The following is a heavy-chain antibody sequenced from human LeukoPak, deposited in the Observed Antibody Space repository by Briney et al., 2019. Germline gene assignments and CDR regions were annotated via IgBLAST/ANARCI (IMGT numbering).Heavy chain of an antibody. J-gene: IGHJ2*01. CDR2: IFYRGDT. CDR3: ARQVPGYFDL. CDR1: RGYVSSEDYY. V-gene: IGHV4-39*07. Sequence: SETLSLTCSVFRGYVSSEDYYWDWIRQPPGESPQWIGSIFYRGDTYYNPALQSRVTISVDTSKNQFSLNLTSVTAADTAVYYCARQVPGYFDLWGRGTLVSVSS.